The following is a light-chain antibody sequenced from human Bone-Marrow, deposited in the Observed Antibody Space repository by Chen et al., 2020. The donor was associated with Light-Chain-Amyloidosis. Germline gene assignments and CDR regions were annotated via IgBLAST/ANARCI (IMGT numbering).Light chain of an antibody. V-gene: IGLV10-54*04. J-gene: IGLJ3*02. CDR2: RNN. CDR1: SNNVGDQG. CDR3: SAWDSSLSAWV. Sequence: QAGLTQPPSVSKDLRQTATLTCTGNSNNVGDQGAAWLQQHQGHPPKLLSYRNNNRPSGISEGFSASTSGNTASLTITGLLPEDEADYYCSAWDSSLSAWVFGGGTKLTVL.